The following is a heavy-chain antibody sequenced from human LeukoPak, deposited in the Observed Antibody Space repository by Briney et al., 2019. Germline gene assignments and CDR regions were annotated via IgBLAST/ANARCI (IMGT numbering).Heavy chain of an antibody. J-gene: IGHJ5*02. CDR2: INHSGST. Sequence: PSETLSLTCAVYGGSFSGYYWSWIRQPPGKGLEWIGEINHSGSTNYNPSLKSRVTISVDTSKNQFSLKLSSVTAADTAVYYCARRGYYGSGSFDPWGQGTLVTVSS. D-gene: IGHD3-10*01. V-gene: IGHV4-34*01. CDR3: ARRGYYGSGSFDP. CDR1: GGSFSGYY.